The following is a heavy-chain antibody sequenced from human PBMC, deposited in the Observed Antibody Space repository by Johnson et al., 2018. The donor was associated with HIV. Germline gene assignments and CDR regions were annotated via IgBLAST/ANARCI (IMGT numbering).Heavy chain of an antibody. CDR1: GFTFSSFG. D-gene: IGHD4-23*01. V-gene: IGHV3-30*03. CDR2: ISYDGNNK. J-gene: IGHJ3*02. CDR3: ASASTVVDAFDI. Sequence: QVQLVESGGGVVQPGRSLRLYCAASGFTFSSFGMHWVRQAPGKGLEWVAVISYDGNNKYYADSVKGRFTIPRENYKNTLYLQMNSLRAEDTAVYYCASASTVVDAFDIWGQGTMVTVSS.